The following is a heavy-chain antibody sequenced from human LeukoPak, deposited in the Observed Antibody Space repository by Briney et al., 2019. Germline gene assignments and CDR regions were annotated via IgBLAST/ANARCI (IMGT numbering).Heavy chain of an antibody. J-gene: IGHJ4*02. V-gene: IGHV3-23*01. D-gene: IGHD3-22*01. CDR3: ARVSGGYYRPPLDY. CDR1: GFTSSNYA. CDR2: FSGGGGST. Sequence: PGGSLRLSCAASGFTSSNYAMSWVRQAPGKGLEWVSAFSGGGGSTYYADSVKGRFTISRDNSKNTLYLQMNSLRAEDTAVYFCARVSGGYYRPPLDYWGQGTLVTVSS.